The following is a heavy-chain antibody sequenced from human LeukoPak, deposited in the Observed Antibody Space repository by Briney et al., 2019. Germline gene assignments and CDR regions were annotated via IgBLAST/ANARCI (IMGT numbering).Heavy chain of an antibody. J-gene: IGHJ3*02. Sequence: PSETLSLTCTVSGGSISSSSYYWGWIRQPPGKGRECIGSIYYNGSTYYNPSLKSRVTMSVDTSKNQFSMKLRSVTAADTAVYYCARLTPRSGSSGRTGAFDIWGQGTMVTVSS. CDR1: GGSISSSSYY. CDR2: IYYNGST. V-gene: IGHV4-39*01. CDR3: ARLTPRSGSSGRTGAFDI. D-gene: IGHD6-19*01.